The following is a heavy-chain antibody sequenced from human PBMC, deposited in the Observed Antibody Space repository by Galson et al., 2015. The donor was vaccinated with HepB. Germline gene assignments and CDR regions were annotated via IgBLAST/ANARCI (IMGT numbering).Heavy chain of an antibody. CDR1: GFTFSSYG. CDR3: ARATPRWGGAFDI. D-gene: IGHD3-16*01. Sequence: SLRLSCAASGFTFSSYGMHWVRQAPGKGLEWVAVIWYDGSYKFYADSVKGRFTISRDNSKNTLYLRMNSLRVEDTAVYYCARATPRWGGAFDIWGQGTMVTVSS. CDR2: IWYDGSYK. V-gene: IGHV3-33*01. J-gene: IGHJ3*02.